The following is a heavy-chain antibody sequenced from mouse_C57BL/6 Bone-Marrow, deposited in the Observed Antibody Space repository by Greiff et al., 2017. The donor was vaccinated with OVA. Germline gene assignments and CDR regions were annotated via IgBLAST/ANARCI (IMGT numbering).Heavy chain of an antibody. CDR2: IDPENGDT. CDR1: GFNIKDDY. CDR3: TIIYAY. Sequence: VTLKVSGAELVRPGASVKLSCTASGFNIKDDYMHWVKQRPEQGLEWIGWIDPENGDTEYASKFQGKATITADTSSNTAYLQLSSLTSEDTAVYYCTIIYAYWGQGTTLTVSS. D-gene: IGHD1-1*01. V-gene: IGHV14-4*01. J-gene: IGHJ2*01.